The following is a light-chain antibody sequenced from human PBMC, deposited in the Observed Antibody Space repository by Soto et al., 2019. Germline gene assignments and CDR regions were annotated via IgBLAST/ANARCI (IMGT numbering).Light chain of an antibody. V-gene: IGKV3-15*01. Sequence: VMKQYKTTLSVSPGERVTLSCRASQSAISNLAWYQQKPGQTPRLLIYDASTRATDIPARFSGSGSGTDFTLTISSLLSEDFAVYYCHQYYKWPLTFGGGTMVDVK. CDR3: HQYYKWPLT. CDR1: QSAISN. J-gene: IGKJ4*01. CDR2: DAS.